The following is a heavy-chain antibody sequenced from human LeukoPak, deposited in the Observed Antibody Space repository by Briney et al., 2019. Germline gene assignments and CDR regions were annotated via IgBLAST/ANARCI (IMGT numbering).Heavy chain of an antibody. V-gene: IGHV1-69*13. D-gene: IGHD5-12*01. CDR1: GGTFSNYA. CDR2: IIPIFGTT. J-gene: IGHJ4*02. CDR3: ARESIRHLYYFDY. Sequence: SVKVSCKASGGTFSNYAISWVRQTPGQGLEWMGGIIPIFGTTNYAQKLQGRVTITADESTSTAYMELSSLRSEDTAVYYCARESIRHLYYFDYWGQGTLVTVSS.